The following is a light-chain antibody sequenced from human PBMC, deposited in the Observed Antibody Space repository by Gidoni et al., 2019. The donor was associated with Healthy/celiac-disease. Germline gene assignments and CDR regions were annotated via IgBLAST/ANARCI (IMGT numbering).Light chain of an antibody. V-gene: IGKV3-11*01. Sequence: EIGLRQSPATLSLSPGERATLSCRASQSVSSYLAWYQQKPGQAPRLLIYDASTRATGIPARFSGSGSGTYFTLTISSLEPEDFAVYYCQQRSNWPPTFGGGTKVEIK. CDR1: QSVSSY. CDR2: DAS. J-gene: IGKJ4*01. CDR3: QQRSNWPPT.